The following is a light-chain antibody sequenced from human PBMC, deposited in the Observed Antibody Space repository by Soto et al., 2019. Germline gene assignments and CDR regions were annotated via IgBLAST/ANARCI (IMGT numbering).Light chain of an antibody. Sequence: QSALTQPRSVSGSPGPSVTISCTGTSSDVGGHNYVSWYQQRPGKAPKLMIYDVTKRPSGVPDRFSGSKSGNTASLTISGLQGEDEADYYCCSYAGSDTWGFGGGTKLTVL. CDR3: CSYAGSDTWG. CDR2: DVT. J-gene: IGLJ3*02. CDR1: SSDVGGHNY. V-gene: IGLV2-11*01.